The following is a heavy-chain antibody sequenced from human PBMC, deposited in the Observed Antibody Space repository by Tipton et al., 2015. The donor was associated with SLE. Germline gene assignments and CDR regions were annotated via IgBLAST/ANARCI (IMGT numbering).Heavy chain of an antibody. CDR3: ARDSAINYGMDV. D-gene: IGHD2-21*01. Sequence: TLSLTCTVSGGSISSGGYYWSWIRQHPGKGLEWIGYIYYSGSTYYNPSLKSRVTISVDTSKNQFSLKLSSATAADTAVYYCARDSAINYGMDVWGQGTTVTVSS. CDR1: GGSISSGGYY. J-gene: IGHJ6*02. CDR2: IYYSGST. V-gene: IGHV4-31*03.